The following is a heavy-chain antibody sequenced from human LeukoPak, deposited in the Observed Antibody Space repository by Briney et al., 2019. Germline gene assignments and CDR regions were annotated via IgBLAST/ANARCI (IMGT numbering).Heavy chain of an antibody. CDR1: GGTFSSYA. CDR2: IIPIFGTA. CDR3: ARDQGDGAFWSGYYPVRGDY. Sequence: ASVKVSCKASGGTFSSYAISWVRQAPGQGLEWMGGIIPIFGTANYAQKFQGRVTITADKSTSTAYMELSSLRSEDTAVYYCARDQGDGAFWSGYYPVRGDYWGQGTLVTVSS. V-gene: IGHV1-69*06. J-gene: IGHJ4*02. D-gene: IGHD3-3*01.